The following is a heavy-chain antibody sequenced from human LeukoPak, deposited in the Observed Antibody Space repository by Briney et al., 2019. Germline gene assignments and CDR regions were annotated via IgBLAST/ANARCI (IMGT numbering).Heavy chain of an antibody. CDR2: IYHSGST. CDR3: ATNGWYCLDH. D-gene: IGHD6-19*01. J-gene: IGHJ1*01. Sequence: PSETLSLTCAVSGGSISSDNWWGWVRQPPGKGLEWIGEIYHSGSTNYNPSLQSRVTISVDKSNNHFSLRLTSVTAADTAVYYCATNGWYCLDHWGQGALVTVSS. CDR1: GGSISSDNW. V-gene: IGHV4-4*02.